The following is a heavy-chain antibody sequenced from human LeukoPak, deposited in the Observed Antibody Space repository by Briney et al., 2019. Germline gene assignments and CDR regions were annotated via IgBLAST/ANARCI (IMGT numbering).Heavy chain of an antibody. CDR1: GDSISSSTYS. V-gene: IGHV4-39*01. CDR2: IYYSGST. D-gene: IGHD1-26*01. Sequence: SETLSLTCTVSGDSISSSTYSWTWIRQPPGKGLEWIGSIYYSGSTYYNPSLKSRVTISVDTSKNQFSLKLSSVTAADTAVYYCASEWELLDYWGQGTLVTVSS. CDR3: ASEWELLDY. J-gene: IGHJ4*02.